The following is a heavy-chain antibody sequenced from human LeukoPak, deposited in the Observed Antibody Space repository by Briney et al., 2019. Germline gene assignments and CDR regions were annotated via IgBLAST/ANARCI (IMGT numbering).Heavy chain of an antibody. CDR1: GGSFSGYY. V-gene: IGHV4-34*01. CDR2: INHSGST. CDR3: ASPKYYDFWSAHGEAFDI. Sequence: SETLSLTCAVYGGSFSGYYWSWIRQPPGKGLEWIGEINHSGSTNYNPSLKSRVTISVDTSKNQFSLKLSSVTAADTAVYYCASPKYYDFWSAHGEAFDIWGQGTMVTVSS. D-gene: IGHD3-3*01. J-gene: IGHJ3*02.